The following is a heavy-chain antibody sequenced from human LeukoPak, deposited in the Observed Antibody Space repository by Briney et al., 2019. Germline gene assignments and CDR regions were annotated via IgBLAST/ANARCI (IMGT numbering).Heavy chain of an antibody. J-gene: IGHJ3*02. Sequence: SETLSLTCAVYGGSFSNYYWGWIRQPPGKGLEWIGEIDHSGGTNYNPSLRSRVTISIDTSKNQFSLKLNSVTAADTAVYYCARGLEYDFWSGNYSDAFDIWDQGTMVTVSS. V-gene: IGHV4-34*01. D-gene: IGHD3-3*01. CDR3: ARGLEYDFWSGNYSDAFDI. CDR2: IDHSGGT. CDR1: GGSFSNYY.